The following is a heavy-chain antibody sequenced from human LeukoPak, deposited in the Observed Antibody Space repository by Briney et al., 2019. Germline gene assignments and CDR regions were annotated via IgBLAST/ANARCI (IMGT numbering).Heavy chain of an antibody. J-gene: IGHJ4*02. D-gene: IGHD3-16*02. CDR1: GFTFSSYW. Sequence: GGSLRLSCAASGFTFSSYWMSWVRQAPGKGLEWVANIKRDESEKYYVDSVKGRFTISRDNAKNSLDLQMNSLRVEDTAVYYCARVWGSYRAYYLDNWGQGTLVTVSS. CDR2: IKRDESEK. CDR3: ARVWGSYRAYYLDN. V-gene: IGHV3-7*01.